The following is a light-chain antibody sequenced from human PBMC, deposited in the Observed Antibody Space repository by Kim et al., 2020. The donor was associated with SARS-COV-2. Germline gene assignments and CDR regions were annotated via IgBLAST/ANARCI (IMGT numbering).Light chain of an antibody. J-gene: IGKJ2*01. CDR3: QQYGRSPSYT. Sequence: EIVLTQSPGTLSLSPGERATLSCRASQTLTSSYLAWYQQKPGQAPRLLIYGTSTRATGIADSFSGSGSGTDFTLTISRLESEDSAVYYCQQYGRSPSYTFGQGTKLEI. V-gene: IGKV3-20*01. CDR2: GTS. CDR1: QTLTSSY.